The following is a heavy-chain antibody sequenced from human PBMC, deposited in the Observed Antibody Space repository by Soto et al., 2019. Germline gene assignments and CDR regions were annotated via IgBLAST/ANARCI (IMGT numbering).Heavy chain of an antibody. Sequence: KASETLSLTCTVSGGSISGGGYYWSWIRQLPGKGLEWIGYIFYSGSTYYNPSLTSRLTISVDTSKNQFSLKLSSVTAADTAVYYCARERPSYRGYDWWGQGTLVTVSS. D-gene: IGHD5-12*01. CDR2: IFYSGST. J-gene: IGHJ4*02. V-gene: IGHV4-31*03. CDR1: GGSISGGGYY. CDR3: ARERPSYRGYDW.